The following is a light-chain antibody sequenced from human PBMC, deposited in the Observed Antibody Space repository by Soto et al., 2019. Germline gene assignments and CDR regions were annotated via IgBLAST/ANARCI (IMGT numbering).Light chain of an antibody. CDR3: QSYDNSLSGSGV. CDR2: TNN. Sequence: QSVLTQPTSVSGAPGQRATMSCTGSSSNIGAGYDVHWYQQLPGTAPKLLIYTNNNRPSGVPDRFSGSKSGTSASLAITGLQTEDEADYYCQSYDNSLSGSGVFGGGTKVTVL. V-gene: IGLV1-40*01. J-gene: IGLJ3*02. CDR1: SSNIGAGYD.